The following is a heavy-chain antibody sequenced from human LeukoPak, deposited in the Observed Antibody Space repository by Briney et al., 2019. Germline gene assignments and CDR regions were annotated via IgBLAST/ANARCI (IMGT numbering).Heavy chain of an antibody. CDR3: AREGGDYYYDSSGYFYYFDY. V-gene: IGHV1-46*01. Sequence: ASVKVSCKASGYTFTSYYMHWVRQAPGQGLEWMGIINPSGGSTSYAQKFQGRVTMTRDTSTSTVYMELSSLRSEDTAVYYCAREGGDYYYDSSGYFYYFDYWGQGTLATVSS. J-gene: IGHJ4*02. CDR2: INPSGGST. D-gene: IGHD3-22*01. CDR1: GYTFTSYY.